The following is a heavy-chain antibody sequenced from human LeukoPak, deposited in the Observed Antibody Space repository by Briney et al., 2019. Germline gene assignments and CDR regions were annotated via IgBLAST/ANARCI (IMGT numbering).Heavy chain of an antibody. CDR3: ARGSIAAAGKAPMCWFDP. J-gene: IGHJ5*02. Sequence: PSETLSLTCAVYGGSFSGYYWSWIRQPPGKGLEWIGEINHSGSTNYNPSLKSRVTISVDTSKNQFSLKLSSVTAADTAVYYCARGSIAAAGKAPMCWFDPWGQGTLVTVSS. CDR1: GGSFSGYY. CDR2: INHSGST. D-gene: IGHD6-13*01. V-gene: IGHV4-34*01.